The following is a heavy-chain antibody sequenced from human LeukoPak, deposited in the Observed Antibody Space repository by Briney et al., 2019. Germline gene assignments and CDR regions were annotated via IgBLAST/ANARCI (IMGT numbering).Heavy chain of an antibody. D-gene: IGHD3-16*01. V-gene: IGHV4-34*01. CDR2: INHSGST. CDR3: AGSWGTFDY. Sequence: SETLSLTCAVYGGSFSGYYWSWIRQPPGKGLEWIGEINHSGSTNYNPFLKSRVTISVDTSKNQFSLKLSSVTAADTAVYYCAGSWGTFDYWGQGTLVTVSS. CDR1: GGSFSGYY. J-gene: IGHJ4*02.